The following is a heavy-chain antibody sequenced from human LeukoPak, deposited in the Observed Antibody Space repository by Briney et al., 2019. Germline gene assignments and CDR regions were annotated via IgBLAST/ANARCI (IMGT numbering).Heavy chain of an antibody. CDR3: ARAGVINVLVPAVATMGGGYFDY. D-gene: IGHD5-12*01. CDR1: GGTFSSYA. J-gene: IGHJ4*02. V-gene: IGHV1-69*01. Sequence: SVKVSCKASGGTFSSYAISWVRQAPGQGLEWMGGIIPIFGTANYAQKFQGRVTITADESTSTAYMELSSLRSEDTAVYYCARAGVINVLVPAVATMGGGYFDYWGQGTLVTVSS. CDR2: IIPIFGTA.